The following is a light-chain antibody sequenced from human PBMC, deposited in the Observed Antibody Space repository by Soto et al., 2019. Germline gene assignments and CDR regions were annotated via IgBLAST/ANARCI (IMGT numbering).Light chain of an antibody. CDR2: DVS. V-gene: IGLV2-14*03. J-gene: IGLJ2*01. Sequence: QSVLTQPASVSGSPGQSITISCSGTSSDVGGSNYVSWYQQHPGEAPKLMIYDVSYRPSGFSHRFSGSKSGNTASLTISGLQAEDEADYFCSSSTSSAPGVLFGGGTKLTVL. CDR3: SSSTSSAPGVL. CDR1: SSDVGGSNY.